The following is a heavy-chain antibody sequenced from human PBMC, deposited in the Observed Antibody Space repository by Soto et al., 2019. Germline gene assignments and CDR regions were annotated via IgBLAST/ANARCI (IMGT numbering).Heavy chain of an antibody. Sequence: ASVKVSCKASGYTFTSYSMHWVRQAPGQRLEWMGWINAGNGNTKYSQKFQGRVTITRDTSASTVYMELSGLRSDDTAVYYCSRVDPGETSPFDHWGQGTLVTVSS. CDR1: GYTFTSYS. CDR3: SRVDPGETSPFDH. J-gene: IGHJ4*02. CDR2: INAGNGNT. D-gene: IGHD3-10*01. V-gene: IGHV1-3*01.